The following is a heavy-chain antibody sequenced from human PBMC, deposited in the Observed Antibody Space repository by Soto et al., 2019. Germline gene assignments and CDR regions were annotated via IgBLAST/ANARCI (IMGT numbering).Heavy chain of an antibody. V-gene: IGHV1-69*13. J-gene: IGHJ4*02. CDR2: IIPLFGTA. D-gene: IGHD6-19*01. CDR3: ARPKGTYSSGYYYFDF. Sequence: EASVKVSCKTSGGTFSTYAINWVRQAPGQGLEWMGAIIPLFGTADYSQKFQGRVTITADESTSTAYMELSSLRSDDTAVYFCARPKGTYSSGYYYFDFWGQGTLVTVSS. CDR1: GGTFSTYA.